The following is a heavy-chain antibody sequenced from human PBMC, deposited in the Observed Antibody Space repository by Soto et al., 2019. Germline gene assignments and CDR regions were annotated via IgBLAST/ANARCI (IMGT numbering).Heavy chain of an antibody. CDR2: IYYSGST. J-gene: IGHJ4*02. Sequence: QLQLQESGPGLVKPSETLSLTCTVSGGSISSSSYYWGWIRQPPGKGLEWIGRIYYSGSTYYNPSLTRRVTISVDTSKNQFSLKLSSVPAADTAVYYCATLWGQDWGQGTLVTVSS. D-gene: IGHD3-10*01. CDR1: GGSISSSSYY. V-gene: IGHV4-39*01. CDR3: ATLWGQD.